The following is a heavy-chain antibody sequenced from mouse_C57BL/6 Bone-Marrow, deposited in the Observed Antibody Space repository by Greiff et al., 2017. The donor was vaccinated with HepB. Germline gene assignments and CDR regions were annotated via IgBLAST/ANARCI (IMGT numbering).Heavy chain of an antibody. CDR1: GFTFSDYG. D-gene: IGHD2-4*01. J-gene: IGHJ4*01. CDR3: AREDYDYDDYAMDY. CDR2: ISNLAYSI. V-gene: IGHV5-15*01. Sequence: EVKLMESGGGLVQPGGSLKLSCAASGFTFSDYGMAWVRQAPRKGPEWVAFISNLAYSIYYADTVTGRFTISRENAKNTLYLEMSSLRSEDTAMYYCAREDYDYDDYAMDYWGQGTSVTVSS.